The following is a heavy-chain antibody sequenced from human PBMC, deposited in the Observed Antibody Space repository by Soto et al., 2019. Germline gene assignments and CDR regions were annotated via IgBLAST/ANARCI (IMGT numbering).Heavy chain of an antibody. CDR2: INADNGNT. CDR1: GYTFASYA. J-gene: IGHJ6*02. D-gene: IGHD7-27*01. Sequence: ASVKVSCKASGYTFASYATHWGRQAPGQRLEWMGWINADNGNTKYSQKFQGRVTITRDTSASTAHMEVSSLRSEDTAVYYCARDWGNYYYGMDVWGQGTTVTVSS. V-gene: IGHV1-3*01. CDR3: ARDWGNYYYGMDV.